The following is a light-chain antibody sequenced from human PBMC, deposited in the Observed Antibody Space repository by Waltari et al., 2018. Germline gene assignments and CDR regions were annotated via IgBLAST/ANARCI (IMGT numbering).Light chain of an antibody. CDR2: DAS. Sequence: EIVLTQSPATLSLSLGERATLSCRASQSVSSYLGWYQQKPGQAPRLLIYDASNRATGIPARFSGSGSGTDFTLTISSLEPEDFAVYYCQQRTNWPPTFGQGTKVEIK. CDR3: QQRTNWPPT. J-gene: IGKJ1*01. V-gene: IGKV3-11*01. CDR1: QSVSSY.